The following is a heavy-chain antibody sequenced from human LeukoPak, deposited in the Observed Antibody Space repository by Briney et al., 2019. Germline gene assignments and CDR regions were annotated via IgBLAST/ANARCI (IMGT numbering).Heavy chain of an antibody. CDR2: IYSSGST. J-gene: IGHJ5*02. CDR1: GGSINVYY. D-gene: IGHD4-17*01. Sequence: SETLSLTCTVSGGSINVYYWSWIRQPAGKGLEWIGRIYSSGSTNYNPSLKSRVTMSVDTSKNQFSLKLSSVTAADTAVYYCARAERPDYGDYNWFDPWGQGTLVTVSS. CDR3: ARAERPDYGDYNWFDP. V-gene: IGHV4-4*07.